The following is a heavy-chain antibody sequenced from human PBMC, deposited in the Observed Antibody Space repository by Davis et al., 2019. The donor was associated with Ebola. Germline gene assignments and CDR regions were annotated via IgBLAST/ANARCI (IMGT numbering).Heavy chain of an antibody. D-gene: IGHD1-26*01. Sequence: ASVKVSCKASGYTFTSYGISWVRQAPGQGLEWIRWISAYNGNTNYAQKLQGRVTMTRDTSTSTVYMELSSLRSEDTAVYYCARAESGSYYFDYWGQGTLVTVSS. CDR2: ISAYNGNT. V-gene: IGHV1-18*01. CDR3: ARAESGSYYFDY. CDR1: GYTFTSYG. J-gene: IGHJ4*02.